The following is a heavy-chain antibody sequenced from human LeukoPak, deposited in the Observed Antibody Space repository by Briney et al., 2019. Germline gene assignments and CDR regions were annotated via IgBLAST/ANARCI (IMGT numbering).Heavy chain of an antibody. J-gene: IGHJ5*02. CDR1: GYTFTAYY. CDR2: INPNSGGT. CDR3: VREKEVPLDP. V-gene: IGHV1-2*02. Sequence: GASVKVSCKASGYTFTAYYMNWVRQAPGQGLEWMGWINPNSGGTNYAQKFQGRVTMTRDTSISTAYMELSRLTSDDTAVYFWVREKEVPLDPWGQGTLVTVSS.